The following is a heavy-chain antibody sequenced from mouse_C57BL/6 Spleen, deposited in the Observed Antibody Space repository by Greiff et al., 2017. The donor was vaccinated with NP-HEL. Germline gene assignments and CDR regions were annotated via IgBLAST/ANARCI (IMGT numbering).Heavy chain of an antibody. J-gene: IGHJ4*01. CDR2: INPNNGGT. CDR3: ERWSTTVVEDYAMDC. CDR1: GYTFTDYN. V-gene: IGHV1-18*01. D-gene: IGHD1-1*01. Sequence: EVQLQQSGPELVKPGASVKIPCKASGYTFTDYNMDWVKQSHGKSLEWIGDINPNNGGTIYNQKFKGKATLTVDKSSSTAYMQLRSLTSEDTAVYYCERWSTTVVEDYAMDCWGKRTTVTFAT.